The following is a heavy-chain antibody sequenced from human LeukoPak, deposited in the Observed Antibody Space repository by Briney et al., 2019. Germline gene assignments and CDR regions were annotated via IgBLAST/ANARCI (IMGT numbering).Heavy chain of an antibody. Sequence: GGSLRLSCAVSGFTFSSYWMHWVRQAPGKGLVWVSRIDRDGSRINYADSVKGRFTISRDNGKNTLFLQMNSPRAEDAAVYYCVRGNDYGGPHYWGQGTLVTVSS. J-gene: IGHJ4*02. CDR3: VRGNDYGGPHY. CDR2: IDRDGSRI. CDR1: GFTFSSYW. D-gene: IGHD4-23*01. V-gene: IGHV3-74*01.